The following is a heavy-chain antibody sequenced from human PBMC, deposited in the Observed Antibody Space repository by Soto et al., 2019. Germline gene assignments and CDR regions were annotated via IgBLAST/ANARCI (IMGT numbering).Heavy chain of an antibody. CDR2: ISSSSSYI. Sequence: EVQLVESGGGLVKPGGSLRLSCAASGFTFSIYSMNWVRQAPGKGLEWVSSISSSSSYIYYADSLKGRFTISRDNAKNSLYLQMNSLRAEDTAVYYCARDSYGDYYFDYWGQGTLVTVSS. CDR3: ARDSYGDYYFDY. D-gene: IGHD4-17*01. CDR1: GFTFSIYS. V-gene: IGHV3-21*02. J-gene: IGHJ4*02.